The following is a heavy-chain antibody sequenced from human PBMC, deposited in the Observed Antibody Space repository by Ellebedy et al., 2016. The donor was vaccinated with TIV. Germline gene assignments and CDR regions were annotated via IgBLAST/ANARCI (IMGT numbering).Heavy chain of an antibody. CDR3: ARHFLAAAGPWIDY. CDR1: GGSISSGGYY. CDR2: IYYSGST. J-gene: IGHJ4*02. D-gene: IGHD6-13*01. V-gene: IGHV4-31*03. Sequence: MPSETLSLTCTVSGGSISSGGYYWSWIRQHPGKGLEWIGYIYYSGSTYYNPSLKSRVTISVDTSKNQFSLKLSSVTAADTAVYYCARHFLAAAGPWIDYWGQGTLVTVSS.